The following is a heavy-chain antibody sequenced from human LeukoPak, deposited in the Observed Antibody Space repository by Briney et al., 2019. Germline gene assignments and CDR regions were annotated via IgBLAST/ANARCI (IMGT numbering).Heavy chain of an antibody. Sequence: PGGSLRLSCAASGFTFSSYGMHWVRQAPVKGLEWVAVIWYDGSNKYYADSVKGRFTISRDNSKNTLYLQMNSLRAEDTAVYYCASLRITMVRGASLKYGMDVWGQGTTVTVSS. CDR3: ASLRITMVRGASLKYGMDV. V-gene: IGHV3-33*01. CDR1: GFTFSSYG. CDR2: IWYDGSNK. J-gene: IGHJ6*02. D-gene: IGHD3-10*01.